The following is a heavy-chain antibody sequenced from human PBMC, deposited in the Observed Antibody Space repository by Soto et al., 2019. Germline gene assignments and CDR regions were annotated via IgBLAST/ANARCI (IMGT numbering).Heavy chain of an antibody. J-gene: IGHJ6*02. CDR2: ISSIGST. CDR1: GGSISSCDYF. V-gene: IGHV4-30-4*01. D-gene: IGHD3-9*01. CDR3: ARGLVIRPYYYHGMDV. Sequence: PSETLSLTCTVSGGSISSCDYFWSWIRQSPGKGLEWIGYISSIGSTYYNPSLKSRVSVSRDTSKNQFSLKLSSVTTTDTAVYYCARGLVIRPYYYHGMDVWCQGTTVTVSS.